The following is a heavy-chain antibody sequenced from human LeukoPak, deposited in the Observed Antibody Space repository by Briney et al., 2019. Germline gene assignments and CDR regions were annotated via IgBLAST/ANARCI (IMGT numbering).Heavy chain of an antibody. D-gene: IGHD1-26*01. CDR2: ISSSGSTI. CDR3: AREAWGSYLRYFDY. J-gene: IGHJ4*02. CDR1: GFTFSSYE. V-gene: IGHV3-48*03. Sequence: GGSLRLSCAASGFTFSSYEMKWVRQAPGKGLEWVSYISSSGSTIYYADSVKGRFTISRDNAKNSLYLQMNSLRAEDTAVYYCAREAWGSYLRYFDYWGQGTLVTVSS.